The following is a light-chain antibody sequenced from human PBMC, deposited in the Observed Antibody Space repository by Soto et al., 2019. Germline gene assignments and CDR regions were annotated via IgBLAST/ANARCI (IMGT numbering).Light chain of an antibody. CDR3: QVWDSSSDLVI. Sequence: SYELTQPPSVSVAPGQAASITCGGNNIGSKSVHWYQQKSGQAHVLVIYYDADRPSGIPERFSGSKSENTATLTISRVEAGDEADYYCQVWDSSSDLVIFGGGTKLTVL. CDR1: NIGSKS. CDR2: YDA. J-gene: IGLJ2*01. V-gene: IGLV3-21*04.